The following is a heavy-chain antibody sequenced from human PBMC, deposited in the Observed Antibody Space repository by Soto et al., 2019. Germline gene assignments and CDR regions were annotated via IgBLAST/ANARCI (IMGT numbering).Heavy chain of an antibody. CDR2: IFYSGTA. V-gene: IGHV4-30-4*02. D-gene: IGHD3-10*01. CDR3: ARTDYGTAYFDP. Sequence: SYTLSLTCTVSVDSISRCNHYWIWIRQPPGKGLEWIGYIFYSGTAYYNPSLKSRLTISVDTSKNQFSLKLSSVTAADTAVYYCARTDYGTAYFDPWGQGSLVTVPQ. CDR1: VDSISRCNHY. J-gene: IGHJ5*02.